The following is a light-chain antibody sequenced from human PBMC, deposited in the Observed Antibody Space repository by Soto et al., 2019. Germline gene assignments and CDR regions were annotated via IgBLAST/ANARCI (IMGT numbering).Light chain of an antibody. CDR3: QQYKSSWT. Sequence: DIQMTQSPSTLSASEGDRVTITCRASQIIDTWLAWYQQKPGKAPKVLISKVSNLESGVPSRFSGSGSGTEFTLTISSLQPDDFATYYCQQYKSSWTFGQGTKVDIK. CDR2: KVS. CDR1: QIIDTW. V-gene: IGKV1-5*03. J-gene: IGKJ1*01.